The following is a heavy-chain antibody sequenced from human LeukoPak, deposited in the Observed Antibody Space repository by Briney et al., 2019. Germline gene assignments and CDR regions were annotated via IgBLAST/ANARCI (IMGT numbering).Heavy chain of an antibody. D-gene: IGHD3-16*01. Sequence: GASVKVSCKASGGTFISYAISWVRQAPGQGLEWMGGIIPIFGTANYAQKFQGRVTITADESTSTAYMELSSLRSEDTAVYYCARGIPGEDDSYGMDVWGQGTTVTVSS. V-gene: IGHV1-69*01. J-gene: IGHJ6*02. CDR1: GGTFISYA. CDR3: ARGIPGEDDSYGMDV. CDR2: IIPIFGTA.